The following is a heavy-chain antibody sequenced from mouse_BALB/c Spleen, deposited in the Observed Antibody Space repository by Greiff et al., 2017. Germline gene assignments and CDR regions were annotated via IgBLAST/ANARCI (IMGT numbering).Heavy chain of an antibody. Sequence: QVQLQQSGAELAKPGASVKMSCKASGYTFTSYWMHWVKQRPGQGLEWIGYINPSTGYTEYNQKFKDKATLTADKSSSTAYMQLSSLTSEDSAVYYCARSGYGYVGYAMDYWGQGTSVTVSS. J-gene: IGHJ4*01. CDR1: GYTFTSYW. V-gene: IGHV1-7*01. D-gene: IGHD1-2*01. CDR2: INPSTGYT. CDR3: ARSGYGYVGYAMDY.